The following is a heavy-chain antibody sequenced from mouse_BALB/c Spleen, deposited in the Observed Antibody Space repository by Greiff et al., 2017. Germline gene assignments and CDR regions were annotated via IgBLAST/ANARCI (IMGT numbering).Heavy chain of an antibody. J-gene: IGHJ3*01. D-gene: IGHD1-1*01. CDR3: ARDEGSSSYVAY. V-gene: IGHV5-6-5*01. CDR2: ISSGGST. Sequence: DVMLVESGGGLVKPGGSLKLSCAASGFTFSSYAMSWVRQTPEKRLEWVASISSGGSTYYPDSVKGRFTISRDNARNILYLQMSSLRSEDTAMYYCARDEGSSSYVAYWGQGTLVTVSA. CDR1: GFTFSSYA.